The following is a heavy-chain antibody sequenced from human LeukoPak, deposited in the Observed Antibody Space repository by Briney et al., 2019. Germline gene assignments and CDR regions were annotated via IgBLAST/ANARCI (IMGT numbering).Heavy chain of an antibody. CDR2: IKRKSDGGTT. D-gene: IGHD6-13*01. J-gene: IGHJ4*02. CDR1: GFTFSNSW. V-gene: IGHV3-15*01. CDR3: TTEQGYIYYFDL. Sequence: PGGSLRLSCAASGFTFSNSWMNWVRQAPGKGLEWVGRIKRKSDGGTTDYAGFVKGRFTMSRDDSKSTLYLQINSLETEDTAVYYCTTEQGYIYYFDLWGRGTLVTVSS.